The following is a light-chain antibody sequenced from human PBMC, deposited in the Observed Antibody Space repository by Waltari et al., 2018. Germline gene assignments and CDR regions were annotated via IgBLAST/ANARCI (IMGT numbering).Light chain of an antibody. Sequence: HSALTQPASVSGSPGQSITISCTGTRSDVGGYDFVSGYPQHPEKAPNLIIFDVTERPSGISARFSGSKSGNTASLTISGLQSDDEADYYCASYTSSSNYVFGSGTTVTV. V-gene: IGLV2-14*03. CDR3: ASYTSSSNYV. CDR1: RSDVGGYDF. J-gene: IGLJ1*01. CDR2: DVT.